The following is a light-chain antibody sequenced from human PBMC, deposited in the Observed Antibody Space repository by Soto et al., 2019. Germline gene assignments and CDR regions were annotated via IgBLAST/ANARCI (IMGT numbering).Light chain of an antibody. CDR2: DAS. Sequence: DIQMTQSPSSLSASVGGRFTITCQASQDISNYLNWYQQKPGKAPKLLIYDASNLETGVPSRFSGSGSGTEFTLTISSLQSEDFAVYYCQQYNKWPPITFGQGTRLEI. V-gene: IGKV1-33*01. CDR3: QQYNKWPPIT. CDR1: QDISNY. J-gene: IGKJ5*01.